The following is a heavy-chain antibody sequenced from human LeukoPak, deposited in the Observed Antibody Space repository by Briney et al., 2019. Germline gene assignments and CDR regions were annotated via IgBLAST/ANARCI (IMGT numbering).Heavy chain of an antibody. CDR3: ATPKSGYCSSTSCYAWSGTFDP. CDR1: GFTFSSYA. Sequence: GGSLRLSCAASGFTFSSYAMSWVRQAPGKGLEWVSAISGSGGSTYYADSVKGRFTISRDNSKNTLYLQMNSLRAEDTAVYYCATPKSGYCSSTSCYAWSGTFDPWAREPWSPPPQ. CDR2: ISGSGGST. D-gene: IGHD2-2*01. V-gene: IGHV3-23*01. J-gene: IGHJ5*02.